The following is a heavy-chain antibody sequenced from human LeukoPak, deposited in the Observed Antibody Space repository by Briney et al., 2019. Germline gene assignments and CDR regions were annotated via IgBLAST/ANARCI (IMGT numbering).Heavy chain of an antibody. J-gene: IGHJ5*02. CDR2: INHSGST. D-gene: IGHD6-19*01. Sequence: SETLSLTCAVYGGSFSGYYWSWIRQPPGKGLEWIGEINHSGSTNYNPSLKSRATISVDTSKNQFSLKLSSVTAADTAVYYCAVSLYSSGWYRSNWFDPWGQGTLVTVSS. CDR1: GGSFSGYY. V-gene: IGHV4-34*01. CDR3: AVSLYSSGWYRSNWFDP.